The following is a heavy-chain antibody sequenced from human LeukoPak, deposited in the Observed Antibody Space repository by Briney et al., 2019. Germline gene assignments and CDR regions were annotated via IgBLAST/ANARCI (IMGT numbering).Heavy chain of an antibody. CDR3: AREIVGYDAFDI. Sequence: GGSLRLSCTASEFTLGSYWVSWVRQTPAKGLEWMANIRQDGNIKYYVDSVRGRFSISRDNAKNSLYLQMNNLRVDDTALYYCAREIVGYDAFDIWGQGTMVTISS. CDR1: EFTLGSYW. V-gene: IGHV3-7*01. CDR2: IRQDGNIK. D-gene: IGHD1-1*01. J-gene: IGHJ3*02.